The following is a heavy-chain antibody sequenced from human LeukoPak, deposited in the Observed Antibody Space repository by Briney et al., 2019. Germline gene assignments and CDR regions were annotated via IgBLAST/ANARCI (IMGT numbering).Heavy chain of an antibody. V-gene: IGHV1-69*06. CDR3: ARDRDTAMAGFDY. J-gene: IGHJ4*02. CDR2: IIPIFGAA. D-gene: IGHD5-18*01. Sequence: SVKVSCKASGGTFSSYAISWVRQAPGQGLEWMGGIIPIFGAANYAQKFQGRVTITADKSTSTAYMELSSLRSEDTAVYYCARDRDTAMAGFDYWGQGTLVTVSS. CDR1: GGTFSSYA.